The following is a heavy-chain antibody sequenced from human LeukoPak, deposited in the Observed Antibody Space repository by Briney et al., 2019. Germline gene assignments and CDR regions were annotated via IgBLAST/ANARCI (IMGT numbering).Heavy chain of an antibody. Sequence: SETLFLTCSVSGGSISSYYWSWIRQTPGKGLEWIGYIYYSGSTSYNPSFKGRVTISVDTSTDHFSLKLRSVTAADTAMYYCASQESSYGPTFDYWGQGILVTVSS. CDR3: ASQESSYGPTFDY. J-gene: IGHJ4*02. CDR2: IYYSGST. CDR1: GGSISSYY. V-gene: IGHV4-59*01. D-gene: IGHD2-2*01.